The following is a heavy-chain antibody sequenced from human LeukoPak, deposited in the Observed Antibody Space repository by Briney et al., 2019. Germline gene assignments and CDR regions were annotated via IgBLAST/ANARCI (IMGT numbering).Heavy chain of an antibody. CDR3: TRVNGGNRFDY. CDR2: IFHSGST. D-gene: IGHD4-23*01. V-gene: IGHV4-4*02. Sequence: SETLSLTCAVSGGSFSSNDWWSWVRQSPGKGLEWIGEIFHSGSTNYNPSLKSRVTMSVDKSKNQFSLKLRFVTAADTAVFYCTRVNGGNRFDYWGQGTLVTVSS. J-gene: IGHJ4*02. CDR1: GGSFSSNDW.